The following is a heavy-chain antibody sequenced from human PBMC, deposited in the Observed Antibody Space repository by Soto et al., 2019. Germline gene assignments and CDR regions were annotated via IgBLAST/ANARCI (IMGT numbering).Heavy chain of an antibody. CDR1: GFTFSNYF. CDR2: ISSSGDST. D-gene: IGHD3-10*01. V-gene: IGHV3-64*01. CDR3: ARAEYYYGSAKYYFDY. J-gene: IGHJ4*02. Sequence: PGGSLRLSCAASGFTFSNYFMHWVRQAPGKGLEYVSAISSSGDSTYYANSVKGRFIISRDNSKNTLYLQMGSPRAEDMAVYYCARAEYYYGSAKYYFDYWGQGTLVTVSS.